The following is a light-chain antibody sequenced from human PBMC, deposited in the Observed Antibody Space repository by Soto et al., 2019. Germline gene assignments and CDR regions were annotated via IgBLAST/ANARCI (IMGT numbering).Light chain of an antibody. CDR1: QTVSNQ. CDR3: QQRAGSST. CDR2: DAS. V-gene: IGKV3-11*01. Sequence: EIVLTQSPVTLSLSPGERATLSCRASQTVSNQLAWYQQKPGQAPRLLIYDASRRVTGIPAMFSGSGSGTDFTLTLSSLEHEDFAVYYCQQRAGSSTFGQGTRLEI. J-gene: IGKJ5*01.